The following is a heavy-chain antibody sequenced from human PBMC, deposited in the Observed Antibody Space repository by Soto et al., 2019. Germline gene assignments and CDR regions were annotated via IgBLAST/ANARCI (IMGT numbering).Heavy chain of an antibody. V-gene: IGHV4-34*01. D-gene: IGHD2-15*01. CDR1: GGSFSGYY. Sequence: QVQLQQWGAGLLKPSETLSLTCAVYGGSFSGYYWSWIRQPPGKGLVWIGEINHSGSTNYNPSLRSRVTISVHTSKNQFSLKLSSVTAADTAVYYCARGEGSWPLDYWGQGTLVTVSS. J-gene: IGHJ4*02. CDR2: INHSGST. CDR3: ARGEGSWPLDY.